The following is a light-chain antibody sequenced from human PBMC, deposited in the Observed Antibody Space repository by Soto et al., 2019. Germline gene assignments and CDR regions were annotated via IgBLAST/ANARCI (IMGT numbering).Light chain of an antibody. Sequence: SYELTLPPSVSVAPGQTAWITCGGNNIGSKSVHWYQQKPGQAPVLVVYDDNDRPSGIPERFSGSNSGNTATLTISRVEAGDEADYYCQVWDSSSDHWVFGGGTKLTVL. CDR3: QVWDSSSDHWV. J-gene: IGLJ3*02. V-gene: IGLV3-21*02. CDR2: DDN. CDR1: NIGSKS.